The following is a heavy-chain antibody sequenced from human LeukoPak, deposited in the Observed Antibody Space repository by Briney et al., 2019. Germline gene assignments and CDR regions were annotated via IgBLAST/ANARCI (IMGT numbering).Heavy chain of an antibody. Sequence: SETLSLTCAVYGGSFSGYYWSWIRQPPGKGLEWIGEINHSGSTNYNPSLKSRVTISVDTSKSQFSLKLSSVTAADTAVYYCARWIQLWSFIDWFDPWGQGTLVTVSS. V-gene: IGHV4-34*01. J-gene: IGHJ5*02. D-gene: IGHD5-18*01. CDR2: INHSGST. CDR1: GGSFSGYY. CDR3: ARWIQLWSFIDWFDP.